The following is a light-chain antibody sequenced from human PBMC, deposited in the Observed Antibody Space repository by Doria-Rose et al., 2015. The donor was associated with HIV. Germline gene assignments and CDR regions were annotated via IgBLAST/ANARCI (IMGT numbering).Light chain of an antibody. CDR3: QQYDDLPYT. CDR2: DAS. J-gene: IGKJ2*01. CDR1: QDISNY. V-gene: IGKV1-33*01. Sequence: TQQPSCLSASVGDRLTITCQASQDISNYLNWYQQKPGKAPKLLIYDASNLERGVPSRFSGSGSGTDFTFTISSLQPEDIATYYCQQYDDLPYTFGQGTNLKIK.